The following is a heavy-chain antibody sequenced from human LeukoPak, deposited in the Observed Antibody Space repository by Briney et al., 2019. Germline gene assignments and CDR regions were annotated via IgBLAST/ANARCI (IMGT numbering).Heavy chain of an antibody. J-gene: IGHJ4*02. CDR2: ISAYNGNT. Sequence: ASVKVSCKASGYTFTSYGISWVRQAPGQGLEWMGWISAYNGNTNYAQKLQGRVTMTTDTSTSTAYMELRSLRSDDTAVYYCARDRTRIYSSGYSRDYWGQGTLVTVSS. CDR1: GYTFTSYG. CDR3: ARDRTRIYSSGYSRDY. D-gene: IGHD3-22*01. V-gene: IGHV1-18*01.